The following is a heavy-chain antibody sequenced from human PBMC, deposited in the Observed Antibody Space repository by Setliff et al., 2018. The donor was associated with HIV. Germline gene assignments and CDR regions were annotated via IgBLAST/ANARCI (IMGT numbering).Heavy chain of an antibody. CDR3: ARSLLPSITVAGTIGY. D-gene: IGHD6-19*01. V-gene: IGHV4-31*03. Sequence: SETLSLTCTVSGGSISSGGYYWSWIRQHPGKGLEWIGYIYYSGSTYYNPSLKSRVTISVDTSKNHFSLKLSSVTTADTAVYYCARSLLPSITVAGTIGYWGQGSLVTVSS. CDR1: GGSISSGGYY. J-gene: IGHJ4*02. CDR2: IYYSGST.